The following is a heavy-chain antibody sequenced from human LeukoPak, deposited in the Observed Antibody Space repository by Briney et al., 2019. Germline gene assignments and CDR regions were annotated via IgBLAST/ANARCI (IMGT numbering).Heavy chain of an antibody. CDR3: ARDTPYYDFWSGYYTI. V-gene: IGHV1-18*01. CDR2: ISSYNGNT. D-gene: IGHD3-3*01. J-gene: IGHJ4*02. CDR1: GYTFISYG. Sequence: ASVKVSCKASGYTFISYGISWVRQAPGQGLEWMGWISSYNGNTNYAQKLQGRVTMTTDTSTSTAYMDLRSLRSDDTAVYYCARDTPYYDFWSGYYTIWGQGTLVTVSS.